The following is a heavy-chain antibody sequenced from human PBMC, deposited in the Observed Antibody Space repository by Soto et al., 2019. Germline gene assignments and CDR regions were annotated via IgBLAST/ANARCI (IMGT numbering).Heavy chain of an antibody. Sequence: SETLSLTCAVYGGSFSGYYWSWIRQPPGKGLEWIGEINHSEITGYNPSLKSRITISVDTSKNQFSLKLSSMTAADTAVYYCARGGMDSYAPKKFDYWGQGTLVTVSS. CDR1: GGSFSGYY. D-gene: IGHD5-18*01. J-gene: IGHJ4*02. CDR3: ARGGMDSYAPKKFDY. CDR2: INHSEIT. V-gene: IGHV4-34*01.